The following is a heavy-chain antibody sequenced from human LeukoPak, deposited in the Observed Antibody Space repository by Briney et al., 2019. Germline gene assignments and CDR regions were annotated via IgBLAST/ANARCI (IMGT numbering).Heavy chain of an antibody. V-gene: IGHV4-39*07. D-gene: IGHD5-24*01. CDR1: GGSISSSSYY. CDR2: IHDSGST. CDR3: ARVRDGYKNAFDI. J-gene: IGHJ3*02. Sequence: SETLSLTCSVSGGSISSSSYYWGWIRQPPGKGLEWIGSIHDSGSTYYNQTLKSRLTISVDTSKNQFSLKLSSVTAADTAVYYCARVRDGYKNAFDIWGQGTMVTVSS.